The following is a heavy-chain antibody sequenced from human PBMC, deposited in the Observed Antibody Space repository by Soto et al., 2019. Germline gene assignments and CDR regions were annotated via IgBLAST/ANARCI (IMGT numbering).Heavy chain of an antibody. CDR2: IWYDGSNK. CDR1: GFTFSSYG. V-gene: IGHV3-33*01. Sequence: GGSLRLSCAASGFTFSSYGMHWVRQAPGKGLEWVAVIWYDGSNKYYADSVKGRFTISRDNSKNTLYLQMNSLRAEDTAVYYCARVDYYDSSGYYSIDYWGQGTLVTVSS. D-gene: IGHD3-22*01. CDR3: ARVDYYDSSGYYSIDY. J-gene: IGHJ4*02.